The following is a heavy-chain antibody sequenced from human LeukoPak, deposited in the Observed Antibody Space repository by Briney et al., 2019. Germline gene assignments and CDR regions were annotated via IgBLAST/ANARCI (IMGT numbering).Heavy chain of an antibody. CDR1: GGTFSSYA. J-gene: IGHJ5*02. Sequence: GASVKVSCKASGGTFSSYAISWVRQAPGQGLVWMGRIIPILGIANYAQKFQGRVTITADKSTSTAYMELSSLRSEDTAVYYCARDSSEGDYDSSGYSGHWFDPWGQGTLVTVSS. CDR3: ARDSSEGDYDSSGYSGHWFDP. V-gene: IGHV1-69*04. CDR2: IIPILGIA. D-gene: IGHD3-22*01.